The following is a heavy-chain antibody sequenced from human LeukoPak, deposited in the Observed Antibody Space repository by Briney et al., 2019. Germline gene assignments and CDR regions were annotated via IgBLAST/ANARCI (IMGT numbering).Heavy chain of an antibody. CDR2: IWFDGSNQ. D-gene: IGHD6-19*01. Sequence: PGRSLRLSCAASGFTFSTYGMHWVRQAPGKGLEWVAVIWFDGSNQYYVDSVRGRFSISRDNSKNTLYLPMNPLRAEDTGVYYCARDRGSGDSFDLWGQGAMVTVSS. J-gene: IGHJ3*01. CDR3: ARDRGSGDSFDL. V-gene: IGHV3-33*01. CDR1: GFTFSTYG.